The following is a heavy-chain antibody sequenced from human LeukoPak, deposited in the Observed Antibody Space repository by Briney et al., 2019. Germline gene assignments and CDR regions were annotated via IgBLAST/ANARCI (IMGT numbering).Heavy chain of an antibody. CDR1: GFTFSDFY. D-gene: IGHD3-10*01. Sequence: GGSLRLSCAASGFTFSDFYMSWVRQAPGKGLVWVSRINSDGSSTSYADSVKGRFTISRDNAKNTLYLQMNSLRAEDTAVYYCARGPYYYGSGAPDYWGQGTLVTVSS. CDR2: INSDGSST. J-gene: IGHJ4*02. V-gene: IGHV3-74*01. CDR3: ARGPYYYGSGAPDY.